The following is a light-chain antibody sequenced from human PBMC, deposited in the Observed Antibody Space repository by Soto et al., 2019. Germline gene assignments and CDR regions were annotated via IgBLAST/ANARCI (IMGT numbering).Light chain of an antibody. J-gene: IGKJ4*01. CDR1: QTISRW. Sequence: DIQLTQTPSTLSASVGDEVTITCRASQTISRWLAWYQQKPGRAPKLLIYDASTLESGVPSRFRGSGSGTEFTLTVDTLQSEDIAIYYCQQYYHWPVTFGGGTKV. V-gene: IGKV1-5*01. CDR2: DAS. CDR3: QQYYHWPVT.